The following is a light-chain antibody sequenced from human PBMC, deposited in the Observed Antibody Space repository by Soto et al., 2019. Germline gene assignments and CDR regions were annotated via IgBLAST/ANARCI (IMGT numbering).Light chain of an antibody. V-gene: IGKV3-20*01. CDR3: QQYGSSPYT. CDR1: QSVSSTY. CDR2: VAS. J-gene: IGKJ2*01. Sequence: EIVLTKSPGSMSLSPGETATLSCRASQSVSSTYLAWYQQKPAPAPRLLLYVASSRATGIPDRFSGSGSGTDFTLTISILEPEYFELKYSQQYGSSPYTFGQGNKRES.